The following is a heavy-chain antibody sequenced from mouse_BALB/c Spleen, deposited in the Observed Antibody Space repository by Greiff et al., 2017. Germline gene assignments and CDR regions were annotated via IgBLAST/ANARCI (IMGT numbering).Heavy chain of an antibody. D-gene: IGHD2-3*01. V-gene: IGHV2-2*02. CDR1: GFSLTSYG. J-gene: IGHJ1*01. Sequence: VKLVESGPGLVQPSQSLSITCTVSGFSLTSYGVHWVRQSPGKGLEWLGVIWSGGSTDYNAAFISRLSISKDNSKSQVFFKMNSLQANDTAIYYCARNYDGYWYFDVWGAGTTVTVSS. CDR3: ARNYDGYWYFDV. CDR2: IWSGGST.